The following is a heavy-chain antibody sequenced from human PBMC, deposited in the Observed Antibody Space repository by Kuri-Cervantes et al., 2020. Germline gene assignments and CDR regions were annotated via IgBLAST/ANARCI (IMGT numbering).Heavy chain of an antibody. CDR3: GLAAAEVKDAFDI. D-gene: IGHD6-13*01. Sequence: SQTLSLTCAVSGGSISSGGYSWSWIRQPPGKCLEWIGYIYHSGSTYYNPSLKSRVTISVDTSKNQFSLKLSSVTAADTAVYYCGLAAAEVKDAFDIWGQGTMVTVSS. CDR2: IYHSGST. V-gene: IGHV4-30-2*05. J-gene: IGHJ3*02. CDR1: GGSISSGGYS.